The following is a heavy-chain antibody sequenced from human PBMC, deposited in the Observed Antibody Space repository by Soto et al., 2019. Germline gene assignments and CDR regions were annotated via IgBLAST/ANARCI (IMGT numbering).Heavy chain of an antibody. CDR1: VFVVSSQW. CDR2: ISTDGSFT. V-gene: IGHV3-74*01. CDR3: ARPRSMSSSGFDI. Sequence: GGPLRLSFPAPVFVVSSQWIHLVLQAPGQGPVGVSRISTDGSFTSYADFVKGRFTISRDNAKNTLYLQMNSLRAEDTAVYYCARPRSMSSSGFDIWGQGTMVTVSS. J-gene: IGHJ3*02. D-gene: IGHD6-6*01.